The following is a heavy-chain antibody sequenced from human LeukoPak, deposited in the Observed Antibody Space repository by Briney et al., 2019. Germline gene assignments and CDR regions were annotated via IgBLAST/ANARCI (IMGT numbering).Heavy chain of an antibody. CDR3: ARGGYSYGFLLGQLGMYYFDY. V-gene: IGHV1-3*01. Sequence: ASVKVSCKASGYTFTSYAMHWVRQAPGQRLEWMGWINAGNGNTKYSQEFQGRVTITRDTSASTAYMELSSLRSDDTAVYYCARGGYSYGFLLGQLGMYYFDYWGQGTLVTVSS. D-gene: IGHD5-18*01. CDR2: INAGNGNT. J-gene: IGHJ4*02. CDR1: GYTFTSYA.